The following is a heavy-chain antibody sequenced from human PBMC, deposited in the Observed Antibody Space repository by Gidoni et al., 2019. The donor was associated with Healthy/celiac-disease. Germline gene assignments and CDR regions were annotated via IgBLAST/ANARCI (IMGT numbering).Heavy chain of an antibody. CDR2: INHSGST. V-gene: IGHV4-34*01. CDR1: GGSLSGSY. Sequence: QVQLQQWGAGLLKPSETLSLTCAVYGGSLSGSYWSWIRPPPGKGLEWIGEINHSGSTNYNPSLKSRVTISVDTSKNQFSLKLSSVTAAETAVYYCARGRGYYYGSGIVYYFDYWGQGTLVTVSS. CDR3: ARGRGYYYGSGIVYYFDY. D-gene: IGHD3-10*01. J-gene: IGHJ4*02.